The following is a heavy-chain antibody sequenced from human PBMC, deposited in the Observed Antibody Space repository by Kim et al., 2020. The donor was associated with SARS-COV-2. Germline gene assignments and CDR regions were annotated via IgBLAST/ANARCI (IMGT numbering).Heavy chain of an antibody. CDR1: VFSFSSYN. J-gene: IGHJ4*02. Sequence: GGSLRLSCAASVFSFSSYNMNWVRHAPGKGLEWVSSISSSSSYIYYADSVKGRFTISRDNAKNSLYLQMNSLRAEDTAVYYCARGWEYCGSDGYTVDFWGQRTLVNVSS. D-gene: IGHD2-21*02. V-gene: IGHV3-21*01. CDR2: ISSSSSYI. CDR3: ARGWEYCGSDGYTVDF.